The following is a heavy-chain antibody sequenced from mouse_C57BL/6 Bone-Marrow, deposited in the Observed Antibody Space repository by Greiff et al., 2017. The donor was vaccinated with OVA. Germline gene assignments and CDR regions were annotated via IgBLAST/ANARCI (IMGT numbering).Heavy chain of an antibody. CDR3: ARSLSYYYGSSWFAY. CDR1: GYAFSSSW. V-gene: IGHV1-82*01. D-gene: IGHD1-1*01. CDR2: IYPGDGDT. Sequence: QVQLQQSGPELVKPGASVKISCKASGYAFSSSWMNWVKQRPGKGLEWIGRIYPGDGDTNYNGKFKGKATLTADKSSSTAYMQLSSLTSEDSAVYFCARSLSYYYGSSWFAYWGQGTLVTVSA. J-gene: IGHJ3*01.